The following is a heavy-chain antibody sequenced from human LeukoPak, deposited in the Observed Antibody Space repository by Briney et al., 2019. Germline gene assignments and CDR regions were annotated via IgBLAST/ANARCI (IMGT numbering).Heavy chain of an antibody. CDR2: IYTSGST. V-gene: IGHV4-4*07. D-gene: IGHD2-2*01. Sequence: SETLSLTCTVSGGSISSYYWSWIRQPAGKGLEWIGRIYTSGSTNYNPSLKSRVAISVDMSKTQFSLKLSSVTAADTAVYYCATNAGPAALDAVDIWGQGTMVTVSS. J-gene: IGHJ3*02. CDR3: ATNAGPAALDAVDI. CDR1: GGSISSYY.